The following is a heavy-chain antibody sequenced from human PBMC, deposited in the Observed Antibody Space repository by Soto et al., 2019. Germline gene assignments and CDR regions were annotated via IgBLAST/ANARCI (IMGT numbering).Heavy chain of an antibody. CDR1: GGSISSGDYY. V-gene: IGHV4-30-4*01. J-gene: IGHJ6*02. Sequence: SETLSLTCTVSGGSISSGDYYWSWIRQPPGKGLEWVGYIYYSGSTYYNPSLKSRVTISVDTSKNQFSLKLSSVNAADTAVYPCARAAYKTPRYYDYGMDGWGQGTTVTVSS. CDR2: IYYSGST. D-gene: IGHD1-20*01. CDR3: ARAAYKTPRYYDYGMDG.